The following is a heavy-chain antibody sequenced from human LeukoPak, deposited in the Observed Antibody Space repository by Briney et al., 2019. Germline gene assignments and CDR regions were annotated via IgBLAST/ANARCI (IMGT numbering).Heavy chain of an antibody. D-gene: IGHD2-2*01. J-gene: IGHJ6*02. CDR3: ARDLKYQLLRNSAYYGMDV. V-gene: IGHV3-33*01. CDR2: IWYDGSNK. CDR1: GFTFSSYG. Sequence: GGSLRLSCAASGFTFSSYGMHWVRQAPGKGLEWVAVIWYDGSNKYYADSVKGRFTISRDNSKNTLYLQMNSLRAEDTAVYYCARDLKYQLLRNSAYYGMDVWGQGTTVTVSS.